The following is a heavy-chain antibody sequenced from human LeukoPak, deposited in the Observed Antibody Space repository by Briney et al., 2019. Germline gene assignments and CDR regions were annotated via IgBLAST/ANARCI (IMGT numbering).Heavy chain of an antibody. CDR1: GGSISSSSYY. Sequence: SETLSLTCTVSGGSISSSSYYWGWIRQPPGKGLEWIGSIYYSGSTNYNPSLKSRVTISVDTSKNQFSLKLSSVTAADTAVYYCARRGIAAAGFVFDYWGQGTLVTVSS. CDR2: IYYSGST. J-gene: IGHJ4*02. D-gene: IGHD6-13*01. V-gene: IGHV4-39*07. CDR3: ARRGIAAAGFVFDY.